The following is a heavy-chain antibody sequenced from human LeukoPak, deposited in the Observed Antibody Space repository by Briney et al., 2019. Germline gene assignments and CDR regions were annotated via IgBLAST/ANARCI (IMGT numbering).Heavy chain of an antibody. CDR1: GFTFSSYG. CDR3: AKPTYYYDSSGYYSQKGLDY. D-gene: IGHD3-22*01. V-gene: IGHV3-30*18. CDR2: ISYGGSNK. Sequence: GGSLRLSCAASGFTFSSYGMHWVRQAPGKGLEWVAVISYGGSNKYYADSVKGRFTISRDNSKNTLYLQMNSLRAEDTAVYYCAKPTYYYDSSGYYSQKGLDYWGQGTLVTVSS. J-gene: IGHJ4*02.